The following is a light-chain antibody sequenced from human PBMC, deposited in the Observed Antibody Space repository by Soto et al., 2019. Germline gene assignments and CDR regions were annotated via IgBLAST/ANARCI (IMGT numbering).Light chain of an antibody. Sequence: DIQMTQSPTSQSASVGDRVTITCRTSQSISSYLNWYQQKPGKAPKLLIYAASSLQSGVPSRFSGSGSGTDFTLTISSLQPEDFATYYCQQSYSTPRTFGQGTMVDIK. V-gene: IGKV1-39*01. CDR3: QQSYSTPRT. CDR2: AAS. J-gene: IGKJ1*01. CDR1: QSISSY.